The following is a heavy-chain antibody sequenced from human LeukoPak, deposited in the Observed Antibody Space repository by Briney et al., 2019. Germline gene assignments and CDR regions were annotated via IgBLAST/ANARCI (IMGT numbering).Heavy chain of an antibody. CDR3: ARGREWQNA. V-gene: IGHV3-30*02. CDR1: GFTFTTYW. CDR2: IRYDGSIK. Sequence: GGSLRLSCVASGFTFTTYWMTWVRQAPGKGLEWVTFIRYDGSIKYYADSVKGRFTISRDNSKNTLYLQMNSLRPDDTAVYYCARGREWQNAWGQGTLVTVSS. D-gene: IGHD3-3*01. J-gene: IGHJ4*02.